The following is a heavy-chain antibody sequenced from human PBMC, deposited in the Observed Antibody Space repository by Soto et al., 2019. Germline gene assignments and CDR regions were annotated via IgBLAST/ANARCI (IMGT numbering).Heavy chain of an antibody. J-gene: IGHJ4*02. Sequence: PGGSLRLSRAASGFTFSSYAMSWVRRAPGKGLEWVSAISSGGVTTYYADSVKGRFTIFRDSSKNTLYLQMNSLRAEDTAVYYYAKDRNAATMRGYFDYWGQGALVTVSS. CDR3: AKDRNAATMRGYFDY. D-gene: IGHD5-12*01. CDR2: ISSGGVTT. CDR1: GFTFSSYA. V-gene: IGHV3-23*01.